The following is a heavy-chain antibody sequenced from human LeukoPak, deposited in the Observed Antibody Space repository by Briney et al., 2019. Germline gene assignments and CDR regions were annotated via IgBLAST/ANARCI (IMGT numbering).Heavy chain of an antibody. J-gene: IGHJ5*02. Sequence: GASVKVSYKTSGGTFTSYAITWVRQAPGQGLEWMGKIIPISGTTNYAQKFQGRVTFTADESTSTAYMELSSLRSEDTALYYCARNLRLGGNWFDPWGQGTLVTVSS. D-gene: IGHD1-26*01. CDR2: IIPISGTT. V-gene: IGHV1-69*13. CDR1: GGTFTSYA. CDR3: ARNLRLGGNWFDP.